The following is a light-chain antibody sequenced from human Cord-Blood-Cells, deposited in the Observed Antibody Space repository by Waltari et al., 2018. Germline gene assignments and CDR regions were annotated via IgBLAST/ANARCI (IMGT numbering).Light chain of an antibody. CDR3: SSYTSSSTLV. CDR2: EVS. CDR1: SSDDGGYNY. J-gene: IGLJ2*01. V-gene: IGLV2-14*01. Sequence: QSALTQPASVSGSPGQSITISCTGTSSDDGGYNYVSWYQQHPGKAPKLMIYEVSNRPSGVSKRCSGSKSGNTASLTISGLQAEDEADYYCSSYTSSSTLVFGGGTKLTVL.